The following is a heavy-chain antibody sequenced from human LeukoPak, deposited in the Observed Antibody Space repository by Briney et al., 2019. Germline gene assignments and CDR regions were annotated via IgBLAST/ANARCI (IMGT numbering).Heavy chain of an antibody. CDR2: INPNSGGT. V-gene: IGHV1-2*02. CDR1: GYTFTGYY. CDR3: ARGGPWIQLWLSRYFDY. Sequence: ASVKVSCKASGYTFTGYYMHWVRQAPGQGLEWMGWINPNSGGTNYAQKFQGRVTMTRDTSTSTAYMELSRLRSDDTAVYYCARGGPWIQLWLSRYFDYWGQGTLVTVSS. D-gene: IGHD5-18*01. J-gene: IGHJ4*02.